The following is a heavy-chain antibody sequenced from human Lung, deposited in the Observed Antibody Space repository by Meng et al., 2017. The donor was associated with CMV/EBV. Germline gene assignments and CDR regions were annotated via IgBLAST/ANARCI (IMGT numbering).Heavy chain of an antibody. J-gene: IGHJ4*02. Sequence: QVQHVQSGAEVKKPGASVKVSCKASGYTFTSYTMYWVRQAPGQRLEWMGWINAGNGNTKYAQKFQGRVTITRDTSARTAYMEVSSLRSEDTAVYYCAKTPRADWSVDYWGQGTLVTVSS. V-gene: IGHV1-3*01. CDR1: GYTFTSYT. D-gene: IGHD3-9*01. CDR3: AKTPRADWSVDY. CDR2: INAGNGNT.